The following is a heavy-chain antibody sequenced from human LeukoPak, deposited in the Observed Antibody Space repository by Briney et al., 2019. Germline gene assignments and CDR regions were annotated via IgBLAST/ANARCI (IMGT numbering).Heavy chain of an antibody. CDR3: ARDVGYCSGGSCYDVY. Sequence: SVKVSCKAAGGTFSSYAISWVRQAPGQGLEWMGGIIPIFGTANYAQKFQGRVTITADESTSTAYMELSSLRSEDTAVYYCARDVGYCSGGSCYDVYWGQGTLVTVSS. CDR2: IIPIFGTA. J-gene: IGHJ4*02. V-gene: IGHV1-69*13. D-gene: IGHD2-15*01. CDR1: GGTFSSYA.